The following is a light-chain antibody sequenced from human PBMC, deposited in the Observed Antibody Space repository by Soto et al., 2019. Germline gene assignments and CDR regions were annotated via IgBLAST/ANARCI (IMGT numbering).Light chain of an antibody. Sequence: DIQMTQSPSTLSASVGDRVTITCRASQSISSWLAWYQQKPGTAPKVLIYKASRLLSGVPSRFSGSGSGTEFTLTISSLQPDDFATYYCQQYSSYPYTFGQGTKLEIK. J-gene: IGKJ2*01. CDR3: QQYSSYPYT. CDR1: QSISSW. CDR2: KAS. V-gene: IGKV1-5*03.